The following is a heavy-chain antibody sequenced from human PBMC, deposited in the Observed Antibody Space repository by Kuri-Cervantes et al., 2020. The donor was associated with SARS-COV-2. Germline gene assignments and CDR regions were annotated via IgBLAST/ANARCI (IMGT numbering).Heavy chain of an antibody. Sequence: ASVKVSCKTLGFNFTSFGISWVRQAPEQGLEWVGWISGFNNDRKYAQKVQGRVTMTTDTSTTTAYMELRRLTSDDTAVYYCARDDADYGRHGMDVWGQGTTVTVSS. V-gene: IGHV1-18*01. D-gene: IGHD4-17*01. CDR2: ISGFNNDR. J-gene: IGHJ6*02. CDR3: ARDDADYGRHGMDV. CDR1: GFNFTSFG.